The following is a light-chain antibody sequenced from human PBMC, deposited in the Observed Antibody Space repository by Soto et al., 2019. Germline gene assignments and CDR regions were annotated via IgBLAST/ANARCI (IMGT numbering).Light chain of an antibody. CDR1: QSVNSN. Sequence: ETVMTQSPATLSVSPGERATLSCGASQSVNSNLAWYQQKLGQAPRVLIFGAPTRATGIPARFSGSGSGTEFSLTINSLQSEDFAVYYCQEYNTWPWTFGQGTKVDI. CDR2: GAP. CDR3: QEYNTWPWT. V-gene: IGKV3-15*01. J-gene: IGKJ1*01.